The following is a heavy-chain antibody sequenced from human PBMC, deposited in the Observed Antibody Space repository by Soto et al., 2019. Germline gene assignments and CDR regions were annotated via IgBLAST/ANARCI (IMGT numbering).Heavy chain of an antibody. CDR3: ARGGGIVVVTAPYEH. V-gene: IGHV1-46*03. CDR1: GYTFRSYY. D-gene: IGHD2-21*02. J-gene: IGHJ4*02. Sequence: ASVKVSCKASGYTFRSYYMNWLRQAPGQGLEWLGIINPSGGYTTYAQRFLGRVTMTSDTSTSTVHMELGSLTSEDTAVYYCARGGGIVVVTAPYEHWGQGTLVTVSS. CDR2: INPSGGYT.